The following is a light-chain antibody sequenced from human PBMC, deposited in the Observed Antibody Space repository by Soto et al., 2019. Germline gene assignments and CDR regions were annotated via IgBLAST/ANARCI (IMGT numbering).Light chain of an antibody. J-gene: IGKJ1*01. CDR1: QSISSW. V-gene: IGKV1-5*01. CDR2: DAS. CDR3: QQYNSYCT. Sequence: EIRVTQSASTLSASVGDRVTITCRASQSISSWLAWYQQKPGKAPKLLIYDASSLESGVPSRFSGSGSGTEFTLTISSLQPDDFATYYCQQYNSYCTFGQGTKVDI.